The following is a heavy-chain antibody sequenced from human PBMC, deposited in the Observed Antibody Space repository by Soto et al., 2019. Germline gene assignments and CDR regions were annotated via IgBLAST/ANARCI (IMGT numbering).Heavy chain of an antibody. J-gene: IGHJ4*02. CDR2: THYRSKWYN. CDR3: GRSVRGHVVKYFDY. D-gene: IGHD3-10*01. Sequence: SQTLSLTCAISGDTVSSNSAAWNWIRQSPSRGLEWPGRTHYRSKWYNDYAVSVKSRITINPDTSKNQFSLQLNSVTPGDTAVYYCGRSVRGHVVKYFDYWGQGTLVTVSS. V-gene: IGHV6-1*01. CDR1: GDTVSSNSAA.